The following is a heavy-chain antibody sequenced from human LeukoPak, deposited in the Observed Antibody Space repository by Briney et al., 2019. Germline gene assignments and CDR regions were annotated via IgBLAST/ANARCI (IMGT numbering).Heavy chain of an antibody. D-gene: IGHD5-18*01. Sequence: GGSLRLSCAASGFTFSSYAMNWVRQTPGKGLEWVSTARASGSATYYADSVKGRFAISRDDSKSTLYPQMTNLRAEDTALYYCAKRYGNAWYQFDYWGRGTLVTVSS. CDR3: AKRYGNAWYQFDY. CDR2: ARASGSAT. J-gene: IGHJ4*02. CDR1: GFTFSSYA. V-gene: IGHV3-23*01.